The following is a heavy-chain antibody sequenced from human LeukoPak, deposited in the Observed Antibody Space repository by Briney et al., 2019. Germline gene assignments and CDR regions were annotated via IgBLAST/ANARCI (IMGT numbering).Heavy chain of an antibody. Sequence: ASVKVSCKASGYTFTSYGINWVRQAPGQGLEWMGWISAYNGNTNYAQKLQGRVTMTTDTSTSTAYMELRSLTSDDTAVYYCAREPSDGDYDYWGQGTLVTVSS. CDR3: AREPSDGDYDY. D-gene: IGHD4-17*01. V-gene: IGHV1-18*01. CDR2: ISAYNGNT. J-gene: IGHJ4*02. CDR1: GYTFTSYG.